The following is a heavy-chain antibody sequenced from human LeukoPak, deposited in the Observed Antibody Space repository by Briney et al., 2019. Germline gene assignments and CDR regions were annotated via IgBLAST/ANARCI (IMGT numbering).Heavy chain of an antibody. CDR3: ARGNYYDSKGGAFDI. D-gene: IGHD3-22*01. Sequence: GGSLRLSCAASGFTFSSHGMNWLRQAPGKGLEWVTGINWNGGSTGYADSVKGRFTISRDNSKNTLYLQMNSLRAEDMAVYYCARGNYYDSKGGAFDIWGQGTMVTVSS. V-gene: IGHV3-20*04. CDR2: INWNGGST. CDR1: GFTFSSHG. J-gene: IGHJ3*02.